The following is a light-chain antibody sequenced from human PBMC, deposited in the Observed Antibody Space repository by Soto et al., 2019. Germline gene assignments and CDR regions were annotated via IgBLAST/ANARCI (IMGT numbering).Light chain of an antibody. CDR2: DVS. CDR1: SSDVGGYNY. CDR3: CSYAGSYTLV. J-gene: IGLJ1*01. Sequence: QSALTQPRSVSGSPGQSVTISCTGTSSDVGGYNYVSWYQQHPGKAPKLMISDVSKRPSGVPDRFSGSKSDNTASLTISGLQAEDEADYYCCSYAGSYTLVFGTGPKVTVL. V-gene: IGLV2-11*01.